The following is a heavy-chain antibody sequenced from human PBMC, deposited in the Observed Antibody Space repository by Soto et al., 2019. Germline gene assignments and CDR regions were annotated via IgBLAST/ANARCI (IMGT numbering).Heavy chain of an antibody. CDR2: IYYSGST. CDR3: ARDRKFVEAGEAYYYYYGMDV. Sequence: SETLSLTCTVSGGSVSSGSYYWSWIRQPPGKGLEWIGYIYYSGSTNYNPSLKSRVTISVDTSKNQFSLKLSSVTAADTAVYYCARDRKFVEAGEAYYYYYGMDVWGQGTTVTVSS. D-gene: IGHD3-3*01. CDR1: GGSVSSGSYY. J-gene: IGHJ6*02. V-gene: IGHV4-61*01.